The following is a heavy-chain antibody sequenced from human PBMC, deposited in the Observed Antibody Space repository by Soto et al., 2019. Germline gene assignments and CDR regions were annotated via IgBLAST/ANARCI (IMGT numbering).Heavy chain of an antibody. V-gene: IGHV3-23*01. J-gene: IGHJ6*02. D-gene: IGHD5-18*01. CDR3: AKERWYNYGYDAMDV. CDR1: GFTFSSYA. Sequence: EVQLLESGGGLVQPGGSLRLSCAASGFTFSSYAMSWVRQAPGKGLEWVSGISGSGVSTYYADSVKGRFTISRDNSKNTLYLQTNSLRADDTAVYYCAKERWYNYGYDAMDVWGQGTTVTVSS. CDR2: ISGSGVST.